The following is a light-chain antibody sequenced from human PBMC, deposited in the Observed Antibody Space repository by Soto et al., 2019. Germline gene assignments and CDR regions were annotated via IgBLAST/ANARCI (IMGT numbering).Light chain of an antibody. CDR1: QSVSLS. J-gene: IGKJ5*01. CDR3: QKLYSLPFT. V-gene: IGKV3-15*01. CDR2: GAS. Sequence: EIVLTQSPATLSVSLGHSATLSCRASQSVSLSLAWYQMRPGQPPRLLIYGASTRATDIPARFSGSGSGTEFTLTISSLLPEDFATYHCQKLYSLPFTFGQGTRLEIK.